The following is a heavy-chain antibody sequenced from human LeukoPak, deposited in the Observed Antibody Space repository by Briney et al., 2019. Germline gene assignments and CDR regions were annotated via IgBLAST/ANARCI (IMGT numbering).Heavy chain of an antibody. CDR2: ISAYNGNT. CDR1: GYTFTSYG. CDR3: ARDRYRQWLAPSNYYGMDV. D-gene: IGHD6-19*01. J-gene: IGHJ6*02. Sequence: ASVKVSCKASGYTFTSYGISWVRQAPGQGLEWMGWISAYNGNTNYAQKPQGRVTMTTDTSTSTAYMELRSLRSDDTAVYYCARDRYRQWLAPSNYYGMDVWGQGTTVTVSS. V-gene: IGHV1-18*01.